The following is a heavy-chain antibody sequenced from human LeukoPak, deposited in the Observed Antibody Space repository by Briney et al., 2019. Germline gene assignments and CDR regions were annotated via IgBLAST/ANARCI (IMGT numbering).Heavy chain of an antibody. V-gene: IGHV1-2*02. CDR1: GYTFIGYY. Sequence: ASVKVSCKASGYTFIGYYMHWVRQAPGQGLEWMGWINPGGGTNYAQKFQGRVTMTRDTSISTAYMELSSLRSDDTAVYYCARSGSSDGYNSLPYWGQGTLVTVCS. D-gene: IGHD5-24*01. CDR2: INPGGGT. J-gene: IGHJ4*02. CDR3: ARSGSSDGYNSLPY.